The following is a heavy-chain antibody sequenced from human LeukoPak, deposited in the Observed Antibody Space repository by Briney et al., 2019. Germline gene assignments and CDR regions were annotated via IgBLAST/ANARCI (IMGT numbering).Heavy chain of an antibody. D-gene: IGHD3-16*02. CDR2: IWYDGSNK. J-gene: IGHJ4*02. Sequence: GGSLRLSCAASGFTFSSYGMHWVRQAPGKGLEWVAVIWYDGSNKYYADSVKGRFTISRDNSKNTLYLQMNSLRAEDTAVYYCARDRLRLGELSFMRYWGQGTLVTVSS. CDR3: ARDRLRLGELSFMRY. V-gene: IGHV3-33*01. CDR1: GFTFSSYG.